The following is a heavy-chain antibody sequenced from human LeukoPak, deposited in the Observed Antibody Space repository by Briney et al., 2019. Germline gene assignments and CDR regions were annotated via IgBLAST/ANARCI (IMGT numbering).Heavy chain of an antibody. D-gene: IGHD3-22*01. CDR2: ILHNSATI. CDR3: AKGAYDSSGYSWARFDY. Sequence: GGSLRLSCAASGFTFSSFSMNWVRQAPGKGLEWLSYILHNSATIYYANSVKGRFTISRDNAKNSLYLQVNSLRAEDTALYYCAKGAYDSSGYSWARFDYWGQGTLVTVSS. J-gene: IGHJ4*02. V-gene: IGHV3-48*04. CDR1: GFTFSSFS.